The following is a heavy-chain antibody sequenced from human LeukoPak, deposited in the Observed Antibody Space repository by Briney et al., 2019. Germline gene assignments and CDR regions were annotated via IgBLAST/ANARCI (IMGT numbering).Heavy chain of an antibody. CDR1: GGTFSSYA. Sequence: ASVKVSCKASGGTFSSYAISWVRQAPGQGLEWMGMIIPIFGTANYAQKFQGRVTITTDESPSTAYLELSSLRSEDTAVYYCARGVQLDYYYYYLDVWGKGTTVTVSS. V-gene: IGHV1-69*05. J-gene: IGHJ6*03. CDR3: ARGVQLDYYYYYLDV. D-gene: IGHD5-18*01. CDR2: IIPIFGTA.